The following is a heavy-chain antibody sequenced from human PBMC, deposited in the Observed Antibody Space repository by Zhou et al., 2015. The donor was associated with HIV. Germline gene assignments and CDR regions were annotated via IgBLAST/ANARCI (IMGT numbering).Heavy chain of an antibody. Sequence: QVQLVQSGAEVKKPGSSVKVSCKASGGTFSSYAISWVRQAPGQGLEWMGGIIPIFGTANYAQKFQGRVTITADKSTSTAYMELSSLRSEDTAVYYCARERGGAARPAWRYFDLWGRGTLVTVSS. D-gene: IGHD6-6*01. J-gene: IGHJ2*01. CDR1: GGTFSSYA. V-gene: IGHV1-69*06. CDR3: ARERGGAARPAWRYFDL. CDR2: IIPIFGTA.